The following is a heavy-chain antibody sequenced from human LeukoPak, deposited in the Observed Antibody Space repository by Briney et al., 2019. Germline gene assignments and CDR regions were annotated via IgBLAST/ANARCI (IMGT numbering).Heavy chain of an antibody. CDR3: AKGAETTAIYFDY. V-gene: IGHV3-43*02. D-gene: IGHD4-17*01. Sequence: GGSLRLSCAASGFTFDDYAMHWVRHAPGEGLEWVSLISGDGGSTYYADSVKGRFTISRDNSKNSLYLQMNSLRTEDTALYYCAKGAETTAIYFDYWGQGTLVTVSS. CDR2: ISGDGGST. J-gene: IGHJ4*02. CDR1: GFTFDDYA.